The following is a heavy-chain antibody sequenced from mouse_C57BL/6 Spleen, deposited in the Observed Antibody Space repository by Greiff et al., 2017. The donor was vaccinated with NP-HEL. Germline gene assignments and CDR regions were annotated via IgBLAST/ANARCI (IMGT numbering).Heavy chain of an antibody. D-gene: IGHD2-4*01. CDR3: ARPSYDYDPAWFAY. Sequence: VKLMESGAELARPGASVKLSCKASGYTFTSYGISWVKQRTGQGLEWIGEIYPRSGNTYYNEKFKGKATLTADKSSSTAYMELRSLTSEDSAVYFCARPSYDYDPAWFAYWGQGTLVTVSA. V-gene: IGHV1-81*01. J-gene: IGHJ3*01. CDR2: IYPRSGNT. CDR1: GYTFTSYG.